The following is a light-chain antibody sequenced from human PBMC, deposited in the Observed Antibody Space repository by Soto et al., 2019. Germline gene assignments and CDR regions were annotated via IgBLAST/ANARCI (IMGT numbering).Light chain of an antibody. CDR1: GSDVGGYNY. J-gene: IGLJ3*02. Sequence: QSALTQPASVSGSPGQSITISCTRTGSDVGGYNYVSWYQQHPGKAPKLMIYEVSNRPSGVSNRFSGSKSGNTASLTISGLQAEDEADYYCSSYTSSSTWVFGGGTKLTVL. V-gene: IGLV2-14*01. CDR2: EVS. CDR3: SSYTSSSTWV.